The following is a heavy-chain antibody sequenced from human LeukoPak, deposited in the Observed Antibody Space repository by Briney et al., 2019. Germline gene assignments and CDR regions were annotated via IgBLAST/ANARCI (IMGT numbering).Heavy chain of an antibody. Sequence: SETLSLTCTASGGSISSYYWSWIRQPPGKGLDWIGFIYYSGSTNYNPSLKSRVTISVDTSKNQFSLKLSSVTAADTAVYYCARQAGSSWYPHYYYGMDVWGQGTTVTVSS. CDR3: ARQAGSSWYPHYYYGMDV. V-gene: IGHV4-59*08. CDR1: GGSISSYY. J-gene: IGHJ6*02. D-gene: IGHD6-13*01. CDR2: IYYSGST.